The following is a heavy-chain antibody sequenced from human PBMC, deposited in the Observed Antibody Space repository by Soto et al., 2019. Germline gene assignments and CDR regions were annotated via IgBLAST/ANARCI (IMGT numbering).Heavy chain of an antibody. Sequence: PGGSLRLSCAVSGFTFSSHAMSWVRQAPGKGLECVASITDRGDSTYYADSVKGRFAISRDNSQNTLHLEMDRLRVEDTAIYYWVKARARHYYGPDYWGQGVLVTVSS. V-gene: IGHV3-23*01. D-gene: IGHD3-16*01. J-gene: IGHJ4*02. CDR2: ITDRGDST. CDR1: GFTFSSHA. CDR3: VKARARHYYGPDY.